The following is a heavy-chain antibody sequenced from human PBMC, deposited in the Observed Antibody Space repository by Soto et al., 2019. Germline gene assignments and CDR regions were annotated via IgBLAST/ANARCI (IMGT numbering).Heavy chain of an antibody. CDR3: ARDSDRYCSSTSCPGLFDY. D-gene: IGHD2-2*01. V-gene: IGHV1-69*13. CDR1: GGTFSSYA. CDR2: IIPIFGTA. Sequence: ASVKVSCKASGGTFSSYAISWVRQAPGQGLGWMGGIIPIFGTANYAQKFQGRVTITADESTSTAYMELSSLRSEDTAVYYCARDSDRYCSSTSCPGLFDYWGQGTLVTVSS. J-gene: IGHJ4*02.